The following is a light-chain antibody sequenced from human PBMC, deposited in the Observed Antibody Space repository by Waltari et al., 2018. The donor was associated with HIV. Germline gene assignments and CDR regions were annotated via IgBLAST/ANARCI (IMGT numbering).Light chain of an antibody. CDR2: GAS. CDR1: QTINNN. J-gene: IGKJ2*01. V-gene: IGKV3-15*01. Sequence: EKVMTQSPATLSVSPGERAPLSCRASQTINNNLAWYQQKPGQAPQLLIYGASTRAAGVPARFSGSGSGTEFTLTITSLQSEDLAIYYCQQYNNWPQTFGQGTKVEIK. CDR3: QQYNNWPQT.